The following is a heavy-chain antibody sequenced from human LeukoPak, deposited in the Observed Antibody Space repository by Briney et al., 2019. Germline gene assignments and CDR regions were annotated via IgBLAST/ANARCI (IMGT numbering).Heavy chain of an antibody. CDR2: INHSGST. CDR3: ARGYRAQTLVDTAMETY. CDR1: GGSFSGYY. D-gene: IGHD5-18*01. V-gene: IGHV4-34*01. Sequence: SETLSLTCAVYGGSFSGYYWSWIRQPPGKGLEWIGEINHSGSTNYNPSLKSRVTISVDTSKNQFSLKLSSVTAADTAVYYCARGYRAQTLVDTAMETYWGQGTLVTVSS. J-gene: IGHJ4*02.